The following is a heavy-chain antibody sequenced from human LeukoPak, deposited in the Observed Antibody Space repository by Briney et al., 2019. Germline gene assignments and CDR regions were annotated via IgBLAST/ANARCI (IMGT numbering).Heavy chain of an antibody. D-gene: IGHD3-16*01. CDR3: ARGLTYCFDY. J-gene: IGHJ4*02. CDR1: GFTVSSNY. Sequence: PGGSLRLSCAASGFTVSSNYMSWVRQAPGKGLEWVSLIYSGGSTHYADSVKGRFTISRDNSKNTLYLQMNSPRAEDTAVYYCARGLTYCFDYWGQGTLVTVSS. V-gene: IGHV3-53*01. CDR2: IYSGGST.